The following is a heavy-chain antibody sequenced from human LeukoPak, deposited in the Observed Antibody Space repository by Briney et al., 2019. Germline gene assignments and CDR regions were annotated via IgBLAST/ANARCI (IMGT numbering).Heavy chain of an antibody. V-gene: IGHV1-2*02. CDR1: GYTFTAYH. Sequence: ASVKVSCKASGYTFTAYHMHWVRQAPGQGLEWMGWINPNSGGTNYAQKFQGRVTMTRDTSISTAYMELSRLRSDDTAVYYCARQPQGYCSGGSCYGDWFDPWGQGTLVTVSA. D-gene: IGHD2-15*01. CDR2: INPNSGGT. J-gene: IGHJ5*02. CDR3: ARQPQGYCSGGSCYGDWFDP.